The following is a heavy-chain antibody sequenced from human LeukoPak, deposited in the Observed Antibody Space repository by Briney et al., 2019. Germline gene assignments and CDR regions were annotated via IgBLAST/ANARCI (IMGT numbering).Heavy chain of an antibody. CDR3: AKDFYGFTMIVVVINYFDY. CDR2: ISGSGGST. D-gene: IGHD3-22*01. Sequence: GGSLRLSCAASGFTFSSYAMSWVRQAPGKGLEWVSAISGSGGSTYYADSVKGRFTISRDNSKNTLYLQMNSLRAEDTAVYYCAKDFYGFTMIVVVINYFDYWGQGTLVTVSS. CDR1: GFTFSSYA. V-gene: IGHV3-23*01. J-gene: IGHJ4*02.